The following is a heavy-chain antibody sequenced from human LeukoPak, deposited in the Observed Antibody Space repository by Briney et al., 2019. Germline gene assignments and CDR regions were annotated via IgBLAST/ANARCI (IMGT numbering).Heavy chain of an antibody. CDR1: GGSISSYY. CDR2: IYYSGST. V-gene: IGHV4-59*12. CDR3: ARDSYYYYYMDV. J-gene: IGHJ6*03. Sequence: SETLSLTCTVSGGSISSYYWNWIRQPPGKGLEWIGYIYYSGSTNYNPSLKSRATMSVDTSKNQFSLKLSSVTAADTAVYYCARDSYYYYYMDVWGKGTTVTISS.